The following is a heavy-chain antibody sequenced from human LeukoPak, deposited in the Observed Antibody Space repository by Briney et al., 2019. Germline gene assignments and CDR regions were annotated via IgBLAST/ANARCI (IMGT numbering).Heavy chain of an antibody. D-gene: IGHD6-19*01. J-gene: IGHJ4*02. CDR1: GYTFTSYG. V-gene: IGHV1-18*04. CDR2: ISAYNGNT. Sequence: ASVEVSCKASGYTFTSYGISWVRQAPGQGLEWMGWISAYNGNTNYAQKLQGRVTMTTDTSTSTAYMELRSLRSDDTAVYCCARIAVAGTKTYYFDYWGQGTLVTVSS. CDR3: ARIAVAGTKTYYFDY.